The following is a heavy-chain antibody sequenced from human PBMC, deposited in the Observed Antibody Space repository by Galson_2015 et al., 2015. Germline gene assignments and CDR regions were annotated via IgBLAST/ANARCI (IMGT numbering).Heavy chain of an antibody. J-gene: IGHJ6*03. Sequence: SLRLSCAASGFTFSSYSMSWVRQAPGKGLEWVSSITSSSSYMFYSDSMKGRFTISRDNAKNSLYLQMNNLRAEDTAVYYCAGAVNGIMAYMDVWGKGTTVTVSS. V-gene: IGHV3-21*01. D-gene: IGHD3-16*01. CDR2: ITSSSSYM. CDR1: GFTFSSYS. CDR3: AGAVNGIMAYMDV.